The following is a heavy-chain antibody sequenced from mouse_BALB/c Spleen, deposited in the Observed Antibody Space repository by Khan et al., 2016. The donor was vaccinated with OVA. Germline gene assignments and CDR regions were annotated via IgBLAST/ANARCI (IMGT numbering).Heavy chain of an antibody. CDR3: ARGYDFFAY. V-gene: IGHV1-43*01. Sequence: EVELVESGPDLVKPGASVKISCKASGYSFTLYYMTWVKQSHGKSLEWIGRVNPNTGGSDYNQDFKGKSILTVDKSSNTAYMELHSLTSEDSAVYYCARGYDFFAYWGQGTLVTVSA. J-gene: IGHJ3*01. CDR2: VNPNTGGS. CDR1: GYSFTLYY. D-gene: IGHD2-14*01.